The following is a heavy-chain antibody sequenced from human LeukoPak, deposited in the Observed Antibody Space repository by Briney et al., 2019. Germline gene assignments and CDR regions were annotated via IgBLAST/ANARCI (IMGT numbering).Heavy chain of an antibody. D-gene: IGHD3-10*02. J-gene: IGHJ4*02. Sequence: GGALRLSCAASRFNLSSYPMSWVRQAPGKGLEWVSPISGSGGSTYYAHSVKGQFTSSRDNYKNTMYLQMNSMSAEDTAVYYCATVVRGVIRGFDYWGQGTLVTVSS. CDR2: ISGSGGST. CDR3: ATVVRGVIRGFDY. CDR1: RFNLSSYP. V-gene: IGHV3-23*01.